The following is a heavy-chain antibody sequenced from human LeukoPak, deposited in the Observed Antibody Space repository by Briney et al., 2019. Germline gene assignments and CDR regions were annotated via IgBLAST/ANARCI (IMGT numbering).Heavy chain of an antibody. V-gene: IGHV1-69*06. CDR2: IIPMFGTA. CDR1: GGTFSNYA. Sequence: SVKVSCKASGGTFSNYAITWVRQAPGQGLEWMGGIIPMFGTANYAQKFQGRVTITADKSTSTVYMELSSLRSEDTAVYYCATGGHVRVYDSSAYYGHYWGQGTLVTVSS. J-gene: IGHJ4*02. D-gene: IGHD3-22*01. CDR3: ATGGHVRVYDSSAYYGHY.